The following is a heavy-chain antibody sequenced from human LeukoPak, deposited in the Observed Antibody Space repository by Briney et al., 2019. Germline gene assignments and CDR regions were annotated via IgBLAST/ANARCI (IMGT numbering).Heavy chain of an antibody. J-gene: IGHJ2*01. D-gene: IGHD2-2*01. CDR1: GYSFTSYW. Sequence: GESLKISCWGSGYSFTSYWIGWVRQMPGKGLGWMGIIYPGDSNTKYSPSFQGQVTISADKSISTAYLRWSSLKASDTAMYYCATVGPYWYFDLWGRGTLVTVSS. V-gene: IGHV5-51*01. CDR3: ATVGPYWYFDL. CDR2: IYPGDSNT.